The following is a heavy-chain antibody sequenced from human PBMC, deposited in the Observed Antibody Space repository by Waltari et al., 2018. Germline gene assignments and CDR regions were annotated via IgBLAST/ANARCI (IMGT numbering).Heavy chain of an antibody. V-gene: IGHV4-4*02. CDR1: GGSINSREW. CDR2: VYHGGNT. D-gene: IGHD3-10*01. Sequence: QLQLQESSPGLVKPSGTLSLICAFSGGSINSREWRTWVRQPPGKGPEWIGEVYHGGNTNYHPSLQSRVTLSVDKSKNQVPVELTSVTAADTAVYYCVRRGEGSMVYNDAFDFWGLGTKVTVSS. J-gene: IGHJ3*01. CDR3: VRRGEGSMVYNDAFDF.